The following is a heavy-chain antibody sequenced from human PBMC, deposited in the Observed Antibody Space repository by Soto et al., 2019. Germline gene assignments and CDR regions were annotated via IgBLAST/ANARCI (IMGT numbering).Heavy chain of an antibody. J-gene: IGHJ3*02. V-gene: IGHV4-39*01. CDR3: ARLHCGGDCYPINDAFDI. CDR2: IYYSGST. Sequence: SETLSLTCTVSGGSISSSSYYWGWIRQPPGKGLEWIGRIYYSGSTYYNPSLKSRVTISVDTSKNQFSLKLSSVTAADTAVYYCARLHCGGDCYPINDAFDIWGQGTMVTVSS. CDR1: GGSISSSSYY. D-gene: IGHD2-21*01.